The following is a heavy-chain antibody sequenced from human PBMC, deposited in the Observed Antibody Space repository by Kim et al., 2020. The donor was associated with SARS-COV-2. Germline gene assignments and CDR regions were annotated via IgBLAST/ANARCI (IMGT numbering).Heavy chain of an antibody. CDR2: IIPIFGTA. Sequence: SVKVSCKASGGTFSSYAISWVRQAPGQGLEWMGGIIPIFGTANYAQKFQGRVTITADESTSTAYMELSSLRSEDTAVYYCARVEGEEIGPPFGDWGQGTLVTVSS. D-gene: IGHD3-16*01. CDR3: ARVEGEEIGPPFGD. J-gene: IGHJ4*02. CDR1: GGTFSSYA. V-gene: IGHV1-69*13.